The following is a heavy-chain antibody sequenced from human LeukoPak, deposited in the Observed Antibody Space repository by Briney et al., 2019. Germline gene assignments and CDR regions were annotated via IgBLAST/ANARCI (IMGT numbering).Heavy chain of an antibody. CDR1: GFTFSSYW. CDR3: ARERYGSGTRVRYFDY. J-gene: IGHJ4*02. D-gene: IGHD3-10*01. Sequence: PGGSLRLSCAASGFTFSSYWMSWVRQAPGKGPEWVANIKKDGSEKRYVDSVKGRFTISRDNAKDSLYLQMNSLRAEDTAVYYCARERYGSGTRVRYFDYWGQGTLVTVSS. V-gene: IGHV3-7*01. CDR2: IKKDGSEK.